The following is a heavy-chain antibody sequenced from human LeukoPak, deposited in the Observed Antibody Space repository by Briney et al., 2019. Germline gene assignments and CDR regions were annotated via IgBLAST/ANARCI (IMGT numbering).Heavy chain of an antibody. CDR2: IIPIFGTA. Sequence: ASVKVSCKASGGTFSSYAISWVRQAPGQGLEWMGGIIPIFGTANYAQKFQGRATITADESTSTAYMELSSLRSEDTAVYYCATDRITMVRGVIRWLDYWGQGTLVTVSS. D-gene: IGHD3-10*01. V-gene: IGHV1-69*13. CDR3: ATDRITMVRGVIRWLDY. CDR1: GGTFSSYA. J-gene: IGHJ4*02.